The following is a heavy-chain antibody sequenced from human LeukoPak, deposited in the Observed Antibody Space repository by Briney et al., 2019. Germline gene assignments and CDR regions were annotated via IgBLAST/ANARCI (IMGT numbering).Heavy chain of an antibody. CDR2: TRYDGRDK. D-gene: IGHD2-15*01. V-gene: IGHV3-33*07. J-gene: IGHJ4*02. Sequence: GGSLRLSCAATGFIFDHYGKYWVRQAPGKGLEWVSFTRYDGRDKYYADSVKGRFTISRDNAKNSLYLQMNSLRAEDTAVYYCARIGCSGGSCYYFDYWGQGTLVTVSS. CDR3: ARIGCSGGSCYYFDY. CDR1: GFIFDHYG.